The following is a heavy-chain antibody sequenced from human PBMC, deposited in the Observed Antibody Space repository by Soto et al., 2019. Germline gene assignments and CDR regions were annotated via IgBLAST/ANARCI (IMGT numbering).Heavy chain of an antibody. V-gene: IGHV1-46*01. J-gene: IGHJ5*02. D-gene: IGHD3-16*02. Sequence: ASVKVSFKASGYTFTSYCMHWVRQAPGQGLEWMGIINPSGGSTSYAQKFQGRVTMTRDTSTSTVYMELSSLRSEDTAVYYCAREMLTRYTRAGGVDPWGQGTLVTVSS. CDR3: AREMLTRYTRAGGVDP. CDR2: INPSGGST. CDR1: GYTFTSYC.